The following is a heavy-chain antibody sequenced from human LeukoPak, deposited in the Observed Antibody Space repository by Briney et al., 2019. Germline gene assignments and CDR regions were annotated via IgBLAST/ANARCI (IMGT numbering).Heavy chain of an antibody. J-gene: IGHJ6*03. CDR1: GGSISSGGYY. V-gene: IGHV4-31*03. CDR2: IYYSGST. CDR3: ARGPYDFWSGQYYYYYMDV. D-gene: IGHD3-3*01. Sequence: SQTLSLTCTVPGGSISSGGYYWSWIRQHPGKGLEWIGYIYYSGSTYYNPSLKSRVTISVDTSKNQFSLKLSSVTAADTAVYYCARGPYDFWSGQYYYYYMDVWGKGTTVTVSS.